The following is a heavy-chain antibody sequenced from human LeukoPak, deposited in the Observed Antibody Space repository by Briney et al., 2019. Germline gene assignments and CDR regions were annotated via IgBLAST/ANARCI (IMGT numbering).Heavy chain of an antibody. V-gene: IGHV3-7*01. CDR2: IKQDGSEK. J-gene: IGHJ4*02. CDR1: GFTFSDYY. CDR3: ARDFDYDSSGYYDFDY. D-gene: IGHD3-22*01. Sequence: GGSLRLSCAASGFTFSDYYMSWVRQAPGKGLEWVANIKQDGSEKYYVDSVKGRFTISRDNAKNSLYLQMNSLRAEDTAVYYCARDFDYDSSGYYDFDYWGQGTLVTVSS.